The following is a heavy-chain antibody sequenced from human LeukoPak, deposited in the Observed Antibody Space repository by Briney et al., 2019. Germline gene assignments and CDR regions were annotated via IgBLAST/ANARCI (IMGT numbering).Heavy chain of an antibody. CDR3: ARDNPGIGDY. J-gene: IGHJ4*02. CDR1: GFTDSSNY. Sequence: GGSLRLSRAASGFTDSSNYMSWVRQAPGKGLEWVSVIYSGGSTYYADSVKGRFTISRDNSKNTLYLQMNSLRAEDTAVYYCARDNPGIGDYWGQGTLVTVSS. V-gene: IGHV3-53*01. CDR2: IYSGGST. D-gene: IGHD3-10*01.